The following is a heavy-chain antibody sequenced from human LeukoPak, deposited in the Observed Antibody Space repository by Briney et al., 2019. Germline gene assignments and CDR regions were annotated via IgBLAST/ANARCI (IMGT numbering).Heavy chain of an antibody. Sequence: PGGSLRLSCAASGFTFTTFPMHWVRQPPGKGLEWVAVISYDGTDKYYADSVKGRFTISRDNSKSTLYLQMNSLRAEDTAVYYCAKGWFGELRYFDYWGQGTLVTVSS. J-gene: IGHJ4*02. D-gene: IGHD3-10*01. CDR3: AKGWFGELRYFDY. CDR2: ISYDGTDK. V-gene: IGHV3-30*04. CDR1: GFTFTTFP.